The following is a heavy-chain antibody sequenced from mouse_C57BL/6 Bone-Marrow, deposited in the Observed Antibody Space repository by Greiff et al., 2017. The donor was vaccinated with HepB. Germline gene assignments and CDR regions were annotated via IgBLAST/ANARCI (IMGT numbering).Heavy chain of an antibody. V-gene: IGHV1-15*01. CDR3: TRSDDGYYRYWFAY. D-gene: IGHD2-3*01. Sequence: VQLPQSGAELVRPGASVTLSCKASGYTFTDYEMHWVKQTPMHGLEWIGAIDPETGGTAYNQKFKGKAILTADKSSSTAYMELRSLTSEDSAVYYCTRSDDGYYRYWFAYWGQGTLVTVSA. J-gene: IGHJ3*01. CDR1: GYTFTDYE. CDR2: IDPETGGT.